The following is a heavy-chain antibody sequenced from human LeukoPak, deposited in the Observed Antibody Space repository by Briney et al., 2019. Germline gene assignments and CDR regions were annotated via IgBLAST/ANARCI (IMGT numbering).Heavy chain of an antibody. V-gene: IGHV1-18*01. CDR1: GYTFTSYG. Sequence: ASVKVSCKASGYTFTSYGISWVRQAPGQGLEWMGWISAYNGNTNYAQKLQGRVTMTTDTSTSTAYMELRSLRSDDTAVYYCARIPITIFGVVTSDAFDIWGQGTMVTVSS. D-gene: IGHD3-3*01. CDR2: ISAYNGNT. J-gene: IGHJ3*02. CDR3: ARIPITIFGVVTSDAFDI.